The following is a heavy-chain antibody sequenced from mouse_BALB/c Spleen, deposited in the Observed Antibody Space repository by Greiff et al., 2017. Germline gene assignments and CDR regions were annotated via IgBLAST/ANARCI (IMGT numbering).Heavy chain of an antibody. D-gene: IGHD2-10*01. J-gene: IGHJ4*01. CDR3: ARAPYSYAMDY. Sequence: EVKVVESGGGLVQPGGSLRLSCATSGFTFSGFYMEWVRQPPGKRLEWIAASRNKANDYTTEYSASVKGRFIVSRDTSQSILYLQMNALRAEDTAIYYCARAPYSYAMDYWGQGTSVTVSS. CDR2: SRNKANDYTT. CDR1: GFTFSGFY. V-gene: IGHV7-1*02.